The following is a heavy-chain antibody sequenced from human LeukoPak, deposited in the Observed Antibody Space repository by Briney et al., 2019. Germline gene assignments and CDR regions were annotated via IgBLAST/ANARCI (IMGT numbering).Heavy chain of an antibody. CDR3: ARRGGVAGPFDY. CDR2: INPSGGST. D-gene: IGHD6-19*01. J-gene: IGHJ4*02. CDR1: GYTFTSYY. V-gene: IGHV1-46*01. Sequence: ASVKVSCKASGYTFTSYYMHWVRQAPGQGLEWMGIINPSGGSTGYAQKFQGRVTMTRDTSTSTVYMELSSLRSEDTAVYYCARRGGVAGPFDYWGQGTLVTVSS.